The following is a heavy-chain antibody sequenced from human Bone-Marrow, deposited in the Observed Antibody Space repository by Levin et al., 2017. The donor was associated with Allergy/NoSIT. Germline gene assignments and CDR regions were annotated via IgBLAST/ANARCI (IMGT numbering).Heavy chain of an antibody. CDR1: GFTFSSYA. CDR3: ASTTHSGYDYGWFDP. V-gene: IGHV3-64*01. J-gene: IGHJ5*02. Sequence: TGGSLRLSCAASGFTFSSYAMHWVRQAPGKGLEYVSGISSNGGSTYYANSVKGRFSISRDNSKNTLYLQMGSLRAEDMAVYYCASTTHSGYDYGWFDPWGQGTLVTVSS. D-gene: IGHD5-12*01. CDR2: ISSNGGST.